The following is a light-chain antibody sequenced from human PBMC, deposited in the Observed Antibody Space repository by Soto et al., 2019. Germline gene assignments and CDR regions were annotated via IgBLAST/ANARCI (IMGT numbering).Light chain of an antibody. Sequence: EVVLTQSPGTLSLSPGERATLSCRASQSVNSNYLAWYQQRPGQAPRLLIFGASSRATGIPDRFSGSGSGTGFTLTIRRLEPADFAVYYCQQYGSSPYTFGQGTKVDIK. CDR3: QQYGSSPYT. J-gene: IGKJ2*01. V-gene: IGKV3-20*01. CDR1: QSVNSNY. CDR2: GAS.